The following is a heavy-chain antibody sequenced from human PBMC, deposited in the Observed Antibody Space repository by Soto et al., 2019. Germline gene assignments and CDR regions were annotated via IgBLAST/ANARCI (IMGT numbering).Heavy chain of an antibody. CDR3: ARASGSGSSYNVVDY. J-gene: IGHJ4*02. Sequence: EVQLVESGGGLVQPGGSLRLSCAASGFTFSVYSMNWVRQAPGKGLEWLSYISSSSSTIYYADSAKGRFTISRDNAKNSLDLQMNSLRAEDTAVYYCARASGSGSSYNVVDYWGQGTLVTVSS. CDR1: GFTFSVYS. CDR2: ISSSSSTI. V-gene: IGHV3-48*01. D-gene: IGHD3-10*01.